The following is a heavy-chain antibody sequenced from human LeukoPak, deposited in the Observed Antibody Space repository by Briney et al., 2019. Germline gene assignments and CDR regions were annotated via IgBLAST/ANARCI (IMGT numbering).Heavy chain of an antibody. D-gene: IGHD2-2*01. CDR3: AKDPRYCSRTSCAPRLGR. CDR1: GFTFSSYG. V-gene: IGHV3-30*02. Sequence: QPGGSLRLSCAASGFTFSSYGMHWVRQAPGKGLEGVAFIRYDGSNKYYADSVKGRFTIYRDNSKNTLYLQMNSLRAEDTAVYYCAKDPRYCSRTSCAPRLGRWGQGTLVTVSS. CDR2: IRYDGSNK. J-gene: IGHJ4*02.